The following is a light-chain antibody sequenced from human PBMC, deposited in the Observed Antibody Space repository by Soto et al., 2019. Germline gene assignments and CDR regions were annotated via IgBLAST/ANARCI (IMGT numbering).Light chain of an antibody. CDR3: QRYNGAST. V-gene: IGKV1-27*01. Sequence: DIQMTQSPSSLSASVGDRVTITCRASQGISSYLAWYQQKPGKVPTLLIIGTSTLQLGVPSRFRGSGSGTDFTLTITSLQPEYVATYYCQRYNGASTFGQGTKVDI. CDR2: GTS. J-gene: IGKJ1*01. CDR1: QGISSY.